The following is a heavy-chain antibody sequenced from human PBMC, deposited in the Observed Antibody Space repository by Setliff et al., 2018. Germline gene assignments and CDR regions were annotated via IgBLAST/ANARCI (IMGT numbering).Heavy chain of an antibody. D-gene: IGHD3-22*01. CDR3: ARSDSSGYYYEGAFDI. V-gene: IGHV1-2*04. Sequence: ASVKVSCKASGYTFTGYYMHWVRQAPGQGLEWMGWINPNSGGTNYAQKFQGWVTMTRDTSISTAYMELSRLRSDDTAVYYCARSDSSGYYYEGAFDIWGQGTMVTVSS. J-gene: IGHJ3*02. CDR2: INPNSGGT. CDR1: GYTFTGYY.